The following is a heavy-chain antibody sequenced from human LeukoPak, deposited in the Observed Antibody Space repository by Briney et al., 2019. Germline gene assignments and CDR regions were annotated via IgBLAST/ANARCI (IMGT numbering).Heavy chain of an antibody. Sequence: SETLSLTCTVSGGSLSSYYWSWVRQPAGKGLEWIGRIYTSGSTNYNPSIKSRVTMSVDTSKNQFSLKLSSVTAADTAVYYCARDKNGSGYYFVDAFDIWGQGTMVTVSS. CDR2: IYTSGST. V-gene: IGHV4-4*07. CDR3: ARDKNGSGYYFVDAFDI. J-gene: IGHJ3*02. CDR1: GGSLSSYY. D-gene: IGHD3-22*01.